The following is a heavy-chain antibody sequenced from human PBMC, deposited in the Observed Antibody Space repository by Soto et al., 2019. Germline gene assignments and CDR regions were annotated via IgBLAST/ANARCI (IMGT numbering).Heavy chain of an antibody. J-gene: IGHJ2*01. Sequence: QVQLMESGGGVVQPGRCLRLSCAASGFTFNTYAMHWVRQAPGKGLEWVAVITPDGTEQYYADSVKGRFTISRDNSKNTLYLQMNSLGLEDMSIYHCAKRGILGAQGLAYFDLWGRGTLVAVSS. CDR2: ITPDGTEQ. CDR3: AKRGILGAQGLAYFDL. CDR1: GFTFNTYA. D-gene: IGHD1-26*01. V-gene: IGHV3-30*18.